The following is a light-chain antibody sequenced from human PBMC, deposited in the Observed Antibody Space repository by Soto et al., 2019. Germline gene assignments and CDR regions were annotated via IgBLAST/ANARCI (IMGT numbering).Light chain of an antibody. Sequence: DIQSTQSPSFLSASVGDRVTITCRASQDISSYLAWYQQKPGKAPKLLIYAPSTLQSGVPSRFSGSGSGTEFTLTISSLQPEDFATYYCQQLNSYPRTFGQGTKLEIK. CDR1: QDISSY. CDR2: APS. CDR3: QQLNSYPRT. V-gene: IGKV1-9*01. J-gene: IGKJ2*01.